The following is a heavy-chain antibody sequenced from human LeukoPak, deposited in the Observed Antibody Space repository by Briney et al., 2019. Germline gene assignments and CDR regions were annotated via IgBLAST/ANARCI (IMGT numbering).Heavy chain of an antibody. CDR2: IYSGGYT. Sequence: GGSLRLSCAASGFTVSSNYMTCVRQAPGQGLEWVSLIYSGGYTYYADSVEGRFTISRDKSKNTLYLQMNSLRAEDTAVYYCARVLRLYADYLHPGAFDIWGQGTMVTVSS. V-gene: IGHV3-66*01. J-gene: IGHJ3*02. CDR3: ARVLRLYADYLHPGAFDI. CDR1: GFTVSSNY. D-gene: IGHD4/OR15-4a*01.